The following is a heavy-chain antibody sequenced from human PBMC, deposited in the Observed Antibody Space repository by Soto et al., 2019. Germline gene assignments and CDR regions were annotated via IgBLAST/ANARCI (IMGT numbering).Heavy chain of an antibody. D-gene: IGHD3-10*01. V-gene: IGHV4-59*01. CDR1: GGSISSYY. Sequence: SETLSLTCTVSGGSISSYYWSWIRQPPGKGLEWIGYIYYSGSTNYNPSLKSRVTISVDTSKNQFSLKLSSVTAADTAVYYCARGRRSGSGSYIYYYYMDVWGKGTTVTVSS. CDR3: ARGRRSGSGSYIYYYYMDV. J-gene: IGHJ6*03. CDR2: IYYSGST.